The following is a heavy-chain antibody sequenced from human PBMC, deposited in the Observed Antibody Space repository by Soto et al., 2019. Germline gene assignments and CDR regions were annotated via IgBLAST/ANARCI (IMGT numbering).Heavy chain of an antibody. Sequence: QVQLVQSGAEVKKPGSSVKVSCKASGGTFSSYAISWVRQAPGQGLEWMGGIIPIFGTANYAQKFQGRVTIAADESTSTAYMELSSLRSDDTAVYYWASPAAGTGSYYYGMDVWGQGTTVTVSS. CDR2: IIPIFGTA. CDR3: ASPAAGTGSYYYGMDV. CDR1: GGTFSSYA. V-gene: IGHV1-69*12. D-gene: IGHD6-13*01. J-gene: IGHJ6*02.